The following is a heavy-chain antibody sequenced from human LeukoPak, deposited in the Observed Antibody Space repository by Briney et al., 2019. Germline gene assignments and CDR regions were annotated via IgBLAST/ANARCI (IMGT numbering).Heavy chain of an antibody. CDR2: ISGSGGST. CDR1: GFTFSNFG. V-gene: IGHV3-23*01. D-gene: IGHD3-22*01. CDR3: AKDTYYYDSSGYYDY. Sequence: GGSLRLSCAASGFTFSNFGMSWVRQAPGKGLEWVSAISGSGGSTYYADSVKGRFTISRDNSKNTLYLQMNSLRAEDTAVYYCAKDTYYYDSSGYYDYWGQGTLVTVSS. J-gene: IGHJ4*02.